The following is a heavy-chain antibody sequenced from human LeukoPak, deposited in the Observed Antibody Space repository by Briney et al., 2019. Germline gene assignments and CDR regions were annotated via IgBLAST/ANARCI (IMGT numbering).Heavy chain of an antibody. J-gene: IGHJ4*02. Sequence: PGRSLRLSCAASGFTFSKYWMLWVRQDPGKGLGSGSRINTDGTVTTYADSVKGRFTVSRDNADNTMFLQMNSVRDEDTAVYYCATKQWLAPPPDSWGQGTPVTVSS. CDR3: ATKQWLAPPPDS. V-gene: IGHV3-74*01. D-gene: IGHD6-19*01. CDR1: GFTFSKYW. CDR2: INTDGTVT.